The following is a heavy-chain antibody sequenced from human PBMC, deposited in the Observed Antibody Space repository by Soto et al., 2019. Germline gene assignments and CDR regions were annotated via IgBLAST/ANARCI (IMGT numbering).Heavy chain of an antibody. CDR2: ITSDGSTT. CDR3: AKGGSSGWPGGEDF. J-gene: IGHJ4*02. V-gene: IGHV3-23*01. D-gene: IGHD6-19*01. Sequence: EVQLLESGGGLVQPGGSLRLSCVVSGFTFSNYAMSWVRKTPGKGLEWVSGITSDGSTTWYADFVEGRFTISRDNSKNTVYLQLNSPRGEDAAVYFCAKGGSSGWPGGEDFWGQGTMDTVSS. CDR1: GFTFSNYA.